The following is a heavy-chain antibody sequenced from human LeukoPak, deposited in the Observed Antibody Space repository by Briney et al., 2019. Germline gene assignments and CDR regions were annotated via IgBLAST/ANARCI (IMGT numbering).Heavy chain of an antibody. J-gene: IGHJ4*02. CDR3: AKDGAVGVSYFDY. Sequence: GGSLRLSCAASGFTFSSYAMSWVRQAPGKGLEWVSAISGRGGSTYYADSVKRRFTISRDNSKNTLYLQMNSLRAEDTAVYYCAKDGAVGVSYFDYWGQGTLVTVSS. CDR1: GFTFSSYA. CDR2: ISGRGGST. D-gene: IGHD2-21*01. V-gene: IGHV3-23*01.